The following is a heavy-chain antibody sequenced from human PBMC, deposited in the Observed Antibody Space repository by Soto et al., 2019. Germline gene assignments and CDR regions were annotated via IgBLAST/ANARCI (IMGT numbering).Heavy chain of an antibody. CDR3: ARTIGTSGSYFDY. D-gene: IGHD1-26*01. Sequence: QLQLQESGPGLVKPSETLSLTCTVSGGSISSSSYYWGWIRQPPGKGLEWIGSIYYSGSTYYNPSLKSRVTISVDTSKNQFSLKLSSVTAADTAVYYCARTIGTSGSYFDYWGQGTLVTVSS. CDR2: IYYSGST. CDR1: GGSISSSSYY. J-gene: IGHJ4*02. V-gene: IGHV4-39*01.